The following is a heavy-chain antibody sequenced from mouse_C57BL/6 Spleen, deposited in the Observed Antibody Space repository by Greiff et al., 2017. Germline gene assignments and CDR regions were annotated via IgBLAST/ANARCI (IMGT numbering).Heavy chain of an antibody. CDR3: TVYDYDVFAY. Sequence: DVQLQESGGGLVQPGGSMKLSCVASGFTFSNYWMNWVRQSPEKGLEWVAQIRLKSDNYATHYAESVKGRFTISRDDSKSSVYLQMNNLRAEDTGIYYCTVYDYDVFAYWGQGTLVTVSA. V-gene: IGHV6-3*01. J-gene: IGHJ3*01. D-gene: IGHD2-4*01. CDR2: IRLKSDNYAT. CDR1: GFTFSNYW.